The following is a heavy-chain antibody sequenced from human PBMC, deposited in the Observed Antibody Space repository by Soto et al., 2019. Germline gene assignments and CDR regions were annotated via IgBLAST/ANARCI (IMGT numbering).Heavy chain of an antibody. CDR1: VGSISSSSYY. CDR2: IYYSGST. V-gene: IGHV4-39*01. Sequence: SDNQSLTCPVSVGSISSSSYYWGWIRQPPGKGLQWNGSIYYSGSTYYNPSLKSQVTISVDTSKNQFSLKLSSVTAVDTVMYDCARNGDSSGWYGAYYSGMDVWCQGTTVT. D-gene: IGHD6-19*01. J-gene: IGHJ6*02. CDR3: ARNGDSSGWYGAYYSGMDV.